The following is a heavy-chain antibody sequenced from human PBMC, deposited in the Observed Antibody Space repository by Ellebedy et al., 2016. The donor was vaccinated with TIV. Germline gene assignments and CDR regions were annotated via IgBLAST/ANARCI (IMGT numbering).Heavy chain of an antibody. J-gene: IGHJ6*02. D-gene: IGHD4/OR15-4a*01. CDR1: GYVFTAYY. V-gene: IGHV1-2*02. Sequence: ASVKVSCKTSGYVFTAYYIHWVRQAPGQGLEWMGWINSDSGGTNFPQKFQGRVTMTRDTSVNTAYMELSRLQSDDTAVYYCTRVLRATSGMDVWGQGTTVIVS. CDR2: INSDSGGT. CDR3: TRVLRATSGMDV.